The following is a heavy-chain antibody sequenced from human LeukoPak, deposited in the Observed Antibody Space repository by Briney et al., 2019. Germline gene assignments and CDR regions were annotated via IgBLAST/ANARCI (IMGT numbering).Heavy chain of an antibody. CDR1: GFTFDDYA. CDR2: ISWDGGSS. CDR3: AKDSVAVTGTGNIDY. Sequence: WGSLRLSCAASGFTFDDYAMHWVRQAPGKGLEWVSLISWDGGSSYYADSVKGRFTISRDNSKNSLYLQMNSLRAEDTALYYCAKDSVAVTGTGNIDYWSQGTLVTVSS. D-gene: IGHD6-19*01. J-gene: IGHJ4*02. V-gene: IGHV3-43D*03.